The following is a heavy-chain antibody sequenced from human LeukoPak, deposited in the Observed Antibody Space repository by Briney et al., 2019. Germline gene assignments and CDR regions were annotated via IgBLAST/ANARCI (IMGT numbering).Heavy chain of an antibody. Sequence: SETLSLTCTVSGGSISSSSYYWGWIRQPPGKGLEWIGSIYYSGSTYYNPSLKSRVTISVDTSKNQFSLKLSSVTAADTAVYYCARHRKWLVPPGGWFDPCGQGTLVTVSS. CDR1: GGSISSSSYY. CDR3: ARHRKWLVPPGGWFDP. CDR2: IYYSGST. D-gene: IGHD6-19*01. J-gene: IGHJ5*02. V-gene: IGHV4-39*01.